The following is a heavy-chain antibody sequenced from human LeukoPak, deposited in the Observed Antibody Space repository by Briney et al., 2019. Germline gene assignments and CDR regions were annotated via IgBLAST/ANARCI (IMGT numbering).Heavy chain of an antibody. CDR1: AFTFGRTA. D-gene: IGHD5-24*01. V-gene: IGHV3-23*01. CDR3: VKGRMSEDGLDF. Sequence: ARSMTPASLADAFTFGRTAMTWVRQLEGEGLEWFSSISSSGNTYDADSVKGRCTISRENSKNLVNLRMNSLRAEDTAIYYCVKGRMSEDGLDFWGQGSLVTVSS. CDR2: ISSSGNT. J-gene: IGHJ4*02.